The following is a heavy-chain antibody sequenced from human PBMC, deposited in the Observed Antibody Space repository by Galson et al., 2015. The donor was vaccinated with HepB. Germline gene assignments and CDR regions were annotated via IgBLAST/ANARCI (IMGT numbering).Heavy chain of an antibody. CDR1: GYTFTSYY. Sequence: SVKVSCKASGYTFTSYYMHWVRQAPGQGLEWMGIINPSGGSTSYAQKLQGRVTMTRDTSTSTVYMELSSLRSEDTAVYYCAREGIVGADGLDYWGQGTLVTVSS. D-gene: IGHD1-26*01. V-gene: IGHV1-46*04. CDR3: AREGIVGADGLDY. CDR2: INPSGGST. J-gene: IGHJ4*02.